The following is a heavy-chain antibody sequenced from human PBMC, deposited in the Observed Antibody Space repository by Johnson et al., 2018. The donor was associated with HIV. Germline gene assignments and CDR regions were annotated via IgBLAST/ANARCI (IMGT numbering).Heavy chain of an antibody. D-gene: IGHD6-25*01. Sequence: VPLVESGGGLVTPGGSLRLSCAVSGFTFNNAWVSWVRQAPGKGLEWVGRIKSKTDGGTTDYAAPVKGRFTFSRDASKNTLYVQMNSLKTEDTAVYYCTTEGVGQRGGAFDIWGQGTMVTVSS. J-gene: IGHJ3*02. CDR2: IKSKTDGGTT. CDR3: TTEGVGQRGGAFDI. V-gene: IGHV3-15*01. CDR1: GFTFNNAW.